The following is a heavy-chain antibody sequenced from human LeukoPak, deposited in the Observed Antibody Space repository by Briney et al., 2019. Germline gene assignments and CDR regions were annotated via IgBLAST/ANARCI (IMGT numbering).Heavy chain of an antibody. Sequence: GESLKISCKASGYGFTSYWIGWVRQMPGKGLEWMGIIYPGDSDTRYSPSFQGQVTISADKSISTAYLQWSSLKASDTAMYYCARRGYCSGGSCHSHSFDIWGQGQWSPSLQ. CDR3: ARRGYCSGGSCHSHSFDI. CDR2: IYPGDSDT. CDR1: GYGFTSYW. D-gene: IGHD2-15*01. V-gene: IGHV5-51*01. J-gene: IGHJ3*02.